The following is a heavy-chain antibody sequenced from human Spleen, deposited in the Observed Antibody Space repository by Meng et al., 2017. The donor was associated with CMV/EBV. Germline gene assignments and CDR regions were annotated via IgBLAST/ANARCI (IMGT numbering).Heavy chain of an antibody. Sequence: CAVHGGPCSGHYWSWIRQLPGKGLEWIGDINHSGDTNYNPSLKSRVTISVDTSKNQFSLNLTTMTAADTAAYYCARQRGYTLYYFEYWGQGTLVTVSS. CDR1: GGPCSGHY. CDR3: ARQRGYTLYYFEY. D-gene: IGHD5-18*01. V-gene: IGHV4-34*01. CDR2: INHSGDT. J-gene: IGHJ4*02.